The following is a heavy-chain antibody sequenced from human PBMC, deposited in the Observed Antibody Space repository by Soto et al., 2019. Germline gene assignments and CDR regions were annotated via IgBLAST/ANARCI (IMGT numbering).Heavy chain of an antibody. Sequence: PSETLSLTCTVSGGSISSSSYYWGWIRQPPGKGLEWIGSIYYSGSTYYNPSLKSRVTISVDASKNQFSLKLSSVTAADTAVYYCARHYYGSGFDPWGQGTLVTVSS. V-gene: IGHV4-39*01. CDR1: GGSISSSSYY. J-gene: IGHJ5*02. CDR2: IYYSGST. D-gene: IGHD3-10*01. CDR3: ARHYYGSGFDP.